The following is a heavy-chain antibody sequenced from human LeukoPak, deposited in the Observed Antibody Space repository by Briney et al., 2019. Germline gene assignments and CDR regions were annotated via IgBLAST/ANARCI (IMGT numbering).Heavy chain of an antibody. D-gene: IGHD4-23*01. CDR2: INPNSGGT. J-gene: IGHJ4*02. Sequence: GASVNVSCKASGYTFTGYYMHWVRQAPGQGLEWMGWINPNSGGTNYAQKFQGRVTMTRDTSISTAYMELSRLRSDDTAVYYSARDNEDGGLFDYWGQGTLVTVSS. CDR1: GYTFTGYY. V-gene: IGHV1-2*02. CDR3: ARDNEDGGLFDY.